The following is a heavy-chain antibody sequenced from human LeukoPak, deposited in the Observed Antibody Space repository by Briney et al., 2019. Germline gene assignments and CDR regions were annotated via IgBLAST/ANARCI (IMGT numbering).Heavy chain of an antibody. CDR2: ISYDGSNK. D-gene: IGHD3-22*01. CDR1: GFTFSSYG. J-gene: IGHJ4*02. CDR3: AKDDSSGYIDY. Sequence: GGSLRLSCAASGFTFSSYGMHWVRQAPGKGLEWVAVISYDGSNKYYADSVKGRFTISRDNSKNTLYLQMNSLRAEDTAVYYCAKDDSSGYIDYWGQGTLVTVSS. V-gene: IGHV3-30*18.